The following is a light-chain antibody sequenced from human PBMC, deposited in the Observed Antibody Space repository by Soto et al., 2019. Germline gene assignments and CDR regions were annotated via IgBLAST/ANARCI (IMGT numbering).Light chain of an antibody. Sequence: QSALTQPASVSGSPGQSITISCTGTSSDVGTYNYVSWYQQHPGKAPKLMIYDVDNRPAAISNRFSASKSGNTASLTISGLQTEDEADYYCFSPGGISTLYVFGTGTKGTVL. CDR3: FSPGGISTLYV. CDR2: DVD. CDR1: SSDVGTYNY. J-gene: IGLJ1*01. V-gene: IGLV2-14*01.